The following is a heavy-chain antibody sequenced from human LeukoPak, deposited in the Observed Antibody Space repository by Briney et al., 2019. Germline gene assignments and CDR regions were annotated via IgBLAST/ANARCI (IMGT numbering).Heavy chain of an antibody. CDR3: TRDPRRLDY. CDR2: IRYDGSNT. J-gene: IGHJ4*02. V-gene: IGHV3-30*02. Sequence: GGSLRLSCAASGFTFNNYGMHWVRQAPGKGLEWLAFIRYDGSNTYYADSVKGRFTVSRDDSKNTLCLQMNSLRGDDTAVYYCTRDPRRLDYWGQGTLVTVSS. CDR1: GFTFNNYG.